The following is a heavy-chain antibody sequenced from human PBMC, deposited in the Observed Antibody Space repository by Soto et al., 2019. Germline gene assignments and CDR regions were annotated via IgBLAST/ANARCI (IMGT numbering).Heavy chain of an antibody. Sequence: QVQLQQWGAGLLKPSETLSLTCAVYGGSFSGYYWSWIRQPPGKGLEWIGEINHSGSTNYNPSLERRVTISVDTSKNQFSLKLSSVTAADTAVYYCASRGDTNNFDYWGQGTLVTVSS. CDR1: GGSFSGYY. V-gene: IGHV4-34*01. CDR3: ASRGDTNNFDY. CDR2: INHSGST. J-gene: IGHJ4*02. D-gene: IGHD2-21*02.